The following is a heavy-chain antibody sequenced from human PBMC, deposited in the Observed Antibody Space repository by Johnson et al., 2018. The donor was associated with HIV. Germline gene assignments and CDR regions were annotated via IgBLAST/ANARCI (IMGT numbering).Heavy chain of an antibody. CDR1: GFTFSSYA. J-gene: IGHJ3*02. V-gene: IGHV3-30-3*01. CDR2: ISYDGSNK. Sequence: QMQLVESGGGVVQPGRSLRLSCAASGFTFSSYAMHWVRQAPGKGLEWVAVISYDGSNKYYADSVKGRFTISRDNSKNTLYLQMNSLRAEDTAVYYCARELQLSSDAFDIWGQGTMVTVSS. D-gene: IGHD5-24*01. CDR3: ARELQLSSDAFDI.